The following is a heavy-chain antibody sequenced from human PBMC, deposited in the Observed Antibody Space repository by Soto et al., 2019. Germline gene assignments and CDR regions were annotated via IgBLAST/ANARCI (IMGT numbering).Heavy chain of an antibody. CDR3: ARGGSDSSWYWRD. J-gene: IGHJ4*02. CDR1: GLIFSNYW. V-gene: IGHV3-7*04. D-gene: IGHD6-13*01. Sequence: DVQLVESGGGLVQPGGSLRLSCTASGLIFSNYWMTWVRQAPGKGPEWVANIKEDGSQIDYVDSVKGRFTVSRDNAKNSVYLQMNTLSVEDTAISYCARGGSDSSWYWRDWGQGALVTVSS. CDR2: IKEDGSQI.